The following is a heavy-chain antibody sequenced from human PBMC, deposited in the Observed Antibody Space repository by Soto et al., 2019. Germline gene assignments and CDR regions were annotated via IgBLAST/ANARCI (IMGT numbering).Heavy chain of an antibody. CDR2: ISAYNGNT. D-gene: IGHD3-3*01. CDR1: GYTFTNYG. Sequence: ASVKVSCKASGYTFTNYGFTWVRQAPGQGLEWMGWISAYNGNTNYAQKLQGRVTMTTDTSTSTAYMELRSLRSDDTAVYYCARVGGVTVYYDFWSGYPHYGMDVWGQGTTVTVSS. J-gene: IGHJ6*02. CDR3: ARVGGVTVYYDFWSGYPHYGMDV. V-gene: IGHV1-18*04.